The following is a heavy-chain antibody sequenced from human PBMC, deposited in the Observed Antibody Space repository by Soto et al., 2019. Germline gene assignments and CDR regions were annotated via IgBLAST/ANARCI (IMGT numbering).Heavy chain of an antibody. V-gene: IGHV3-74*01. D-gene: IGHD1-7*01. J-gene: IGHJ4*01. CDR2: IHNDGSTT. CDR3: ARDNWNSY. CDR1: GFTFSSYW. Sequence: EVQLVESGGGLVQPGGSVRLSCAASGFTFSSYWMQWVRQAPGKGLMWVSRIHNDGSTTRYADSVKGRFTISRDNAKNTLYLKMSSLRVEDTAVYYCARDNWNSYWGQGTLVTVSS.